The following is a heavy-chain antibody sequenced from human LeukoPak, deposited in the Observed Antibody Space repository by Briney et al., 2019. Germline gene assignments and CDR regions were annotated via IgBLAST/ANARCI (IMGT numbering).Heavy chain of an antibody. Sequence: GGSLRLSCAASGFTLDDYAMHRVRQAPGKGLEWVSGISWNSGSIGYADSVKGRFTISRDNAKNSLYLQMNSLRAEDTALYYCAKDTNYGGNSLRSEFDYWGQGTLVTVSS. CDR1: GFTLDDYA. CDR2: ISWNSGSI. V-gene: IGHV3-9*01. CDR3: AKDTNYGGNSLRSEFDY. D-gene: IGHD4-23*01. J-gene: IGHJ4*02.